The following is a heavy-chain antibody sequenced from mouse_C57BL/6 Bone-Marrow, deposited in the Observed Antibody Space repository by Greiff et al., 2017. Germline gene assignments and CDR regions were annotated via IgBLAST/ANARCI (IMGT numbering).Heavy chain of an antibody. V-gene: IGHV1-66*01. CDR1: GYSFTSYY. J-gene: IGHJ3*01. CDR2: IYPGSGNT. Sequence: VQLQQSGPELVKPGASVKISCKASGYSFTSYYIHWVKQRPGQGLEWIGWIYPGSGNTKYNEKFKGKATLTADTSSSTAYMQLSSLTSEDSAVYYCARWGSYYGNRAWFAYWGQGTLVTVSA. CDR3: ARWGSYYGNRAWFAY. D-gene: IGHD2-1*01.